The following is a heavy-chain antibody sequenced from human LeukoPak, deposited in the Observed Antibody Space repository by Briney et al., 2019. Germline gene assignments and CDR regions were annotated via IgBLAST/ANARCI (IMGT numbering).Heavy chain of an antibody. V-gene: IGHV3-30*02. J-gene: IGHJ3*02. CDR1: GFNYRNYG. CDR3: AKDTPDRSVTGDVFDI. CDR2: IRYDGSNA. Sequence: GGSLRLFCIASGFNYRNYGIHWVRQARGKGLEGLAFIRYDGSNANYANSVKGRFTISRDNSQNTVYLQMSLLRIEDTAVYYCAKDTPDRSVTGDVFDIWGQGAMVTVSS. D-gene: IGHD6-19*01.